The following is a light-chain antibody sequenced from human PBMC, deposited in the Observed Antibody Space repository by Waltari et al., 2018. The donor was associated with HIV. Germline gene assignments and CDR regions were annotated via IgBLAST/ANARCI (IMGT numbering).Light chain of an antibody. V-gene: IGLV3-25*03. J-gene: IGLJ3*02. Sequence: SSELTQPPSVSVSPGQTARITCPGDVLPKQYASWYQQMPGQAPVLVIYKDSERPSGIPERFSASSSGTTVTLTISGVQAEDEADYYCQSAESTGIGVFGGGTKLTVL. CDR3: QSAESTGIGV. CDR2: KDS. CDR1: VLPKQY.